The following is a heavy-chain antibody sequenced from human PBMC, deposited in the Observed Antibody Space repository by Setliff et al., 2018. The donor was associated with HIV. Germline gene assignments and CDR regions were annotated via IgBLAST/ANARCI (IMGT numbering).Heavy chain of an antibody. J-gene: IGHJ4*02. CDR2: IIPTFGPV. CDR3: ARDYVLRGTSLGY. Sequence: SVKVSCKASGGTFSSFAFNWVRQAPGQGLEWMGDIIPTFGPVHYAQKFQGRVTITADDSTRTVYMELSSLRPEDTALYYCARDYVLRGTSLGYWGQGTLVTVS. V-gene: IGHV1-69*13. D-gene: IGHD3-16*01. CDR1: GGTFSSFA.